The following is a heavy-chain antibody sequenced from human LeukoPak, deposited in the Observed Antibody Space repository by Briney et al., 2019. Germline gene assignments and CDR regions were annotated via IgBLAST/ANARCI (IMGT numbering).Heavy chain of an antibody. Sequence: GGSLRLSCAASGFTFSDYYMSWIRQAPGKGLEWVAVISYDGSNKYYADSVKGRFTISRDNSKNTLYLQMNSLRAEDTAVYYCARDPRWYYYYYGMDVWGQGTTVTVSS. CDR1: GFTFSDYY. D-gene: IGHD6-13*01. V-gene: IGHV3-30-3*01. CDR2: ISYDGSNK. CDR3: ARDPRWYYYYYGMDV. J-gene: IGHJ6*02.